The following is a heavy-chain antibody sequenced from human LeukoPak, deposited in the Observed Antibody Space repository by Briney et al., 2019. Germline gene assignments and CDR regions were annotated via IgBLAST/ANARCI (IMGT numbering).Heavy chain of an antibody. Sequence: GGSLRLSCAASGFTFSSYSMNWVRQAPGKGLEWVSYISRSSSTIYYADSVKGRFTISRDNAKNSLYLQMSSLRAEDTAVYYCARALYYDILTGYQTHTYYFDYWGQGTLVTVSS. CDR3: ARALYYDILTGYQTHTYYFDY. CDR1: GFTFSSYS. J-gene: IGHJ4*02. V-gene: IGHV3-48*01. CDR2: ISRSSSTI. D-gene: IGHD3-9*01.